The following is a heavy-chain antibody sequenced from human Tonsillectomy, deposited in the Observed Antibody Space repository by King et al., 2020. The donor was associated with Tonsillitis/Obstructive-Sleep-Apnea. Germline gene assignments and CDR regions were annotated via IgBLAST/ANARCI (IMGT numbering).Heavy chain of an antibody. CDR2: ISYDGSNK. CDR1: GFTFSSYG. CDR3: AKDRWLQLVGYFDY. V-gene: IGHV3-30*18. Sequence: VQLVESGGGVVQPGRSLRLSCAASGFTFSSYGMHWVRQAPGKGLEWVAVISYDGSNKYYADSVKGRFTISRDNSKNTLYLQMNSLGAEDTAVYYCAKDRWLQLVGYFDYWGQGTLVTVSS. D-gene: IGHD5-24*01. J-gene: IGHJ4*02.